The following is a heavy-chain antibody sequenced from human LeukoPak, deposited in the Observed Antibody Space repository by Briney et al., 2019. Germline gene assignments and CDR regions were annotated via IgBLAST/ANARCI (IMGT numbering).Heavy chain of an antibody. CDR2: IYTSGST. CDR3: ARGEYDFWSGYSHYFDY. J-gene: IGHJ4*02. D-gene: IGHD3-3*01. Sequence: SQTLSLTCTVSGGSISSGSYYWSWIRQPAGKGLEWIGRIYTSGSTNYNPSLKSRVTISVDTSKNQFSLKLSSVTAADTAVYYCARGEYDFWSGYSHYFDYWGQGTLVTVSS. V-gene: IGHV4-61*02. CDR1: GGSISSGSYY.